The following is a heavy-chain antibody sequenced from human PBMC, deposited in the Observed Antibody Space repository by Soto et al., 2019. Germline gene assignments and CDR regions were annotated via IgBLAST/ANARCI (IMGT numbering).Heavy chain of an antibody. V-gene: IGHV1-18*01. Sequence: EASVKVSCKASGYTFTSYGISWVRQAPGQGLEWMGWIRADNGNTNYAQKLQGRVTMTTDTSTSTAYMELRSLRSDDTAVYYCAREEKAIVPAANRKSDYWGQGTLVTVSA. CDR1: GYTFTSYG. J-gene: IGHJ4*02. CDR3: AREEKAIVPAANRKSDY. D-gene: IGHD2-2*01. CDR2: IRADNGNT.